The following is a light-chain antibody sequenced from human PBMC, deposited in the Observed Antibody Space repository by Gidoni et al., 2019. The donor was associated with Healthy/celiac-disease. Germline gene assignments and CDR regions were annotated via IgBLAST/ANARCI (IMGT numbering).Light chain of an antibody. CDR1: QSVSSN. J-gene: IGKJ4*01. CDR2: GAS. Sequence: SVFPGERAPVSFRASQSVSSNLAWYQQKPGQAPRLLIYGASTRATGIPARFSGSGSGTEFTLTISSLQSEDFAVYYCQQYNNWPPLTFGGGTKVEI. CDR3: QQYNNWPPLT. V-gene: IGKV3-15*01.